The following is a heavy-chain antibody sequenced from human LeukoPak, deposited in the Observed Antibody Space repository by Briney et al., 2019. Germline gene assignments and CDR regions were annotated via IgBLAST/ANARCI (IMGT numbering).Heavy chain of an antibody. CDR3: ARVTGVGATTIFAFDI. Sequence: PSETLSLTCAVYGGSFSGYYWSWIRQPPGKGLEWIGEINHSGSTNYNPSLKSRVTISVDTSKNQFSLKLSSVTAADTAVYYCARVTGVGATTIFAFDIWGQGTMVTVSS. CDR1: GGSFSGYY. J-gene: IGHJ3*02. CDR2: INHSGST. D-gene: IGHD1-26*01. V-gene: IGHV4-34*01.